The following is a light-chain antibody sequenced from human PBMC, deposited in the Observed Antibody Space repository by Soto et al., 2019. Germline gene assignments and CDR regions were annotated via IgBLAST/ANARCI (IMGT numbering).Light chain of an antibody. CDR2: AAS. CDR3: QQLFDSPIT. Sequence: DIQMTQSPSSLSASVGDRVTITCRASQTISNYLNWYQQQPGKAPKLLIYAASSLQSGVPSRFSGSGSGTEFSLTITSPQPEDFATYYCQQLFDSPITFGQGTKVDIK. J-gene: IGKJ1*01. V-gene: IGKV1-39*01. CDR1: QTISNY.